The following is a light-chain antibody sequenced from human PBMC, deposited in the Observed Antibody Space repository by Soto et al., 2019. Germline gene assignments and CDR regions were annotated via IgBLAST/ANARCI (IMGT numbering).Light chain of an antibody. CDR1: SSDVGAYDY. V-gene: IGLV2-14*01. CDR2: EVT. J-gene: IGLJ1*01. CDR3: NSYTRSTKYV. Sequence: QSALTQPASVSGSPGQSITVSCTGTSSDVGAYDYVSWYQHHPGKAPKLIIYEVTNRPSGVSNRFSGSKSGNTASLTISGLQAEDEADYYCNSYTRSTKYVFGTGTKVTVL.